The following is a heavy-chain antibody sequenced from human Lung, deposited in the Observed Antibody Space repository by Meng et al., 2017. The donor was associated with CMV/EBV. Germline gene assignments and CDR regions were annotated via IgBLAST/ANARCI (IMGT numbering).Heavy chain of an antibody. CDR3: ARPTAGYYYYYGMDV. Sequence: XSXRLSXAASGFTFSSYAMHWVRQAPGKGLEWVAVISYDGSNKYYADSVKGRFTISRDNSKNTLYLQMNSLRAEDTAVYYCARPTAGYYYYYGMDVWGQGXTVTVSS. D-gene: IGHD6-13*01. CDR1: GFTFSSYA. J-gene: IGHJ6*02. CDR2: ISYDGSNK. V-gene: IGHV3-30-3*01.